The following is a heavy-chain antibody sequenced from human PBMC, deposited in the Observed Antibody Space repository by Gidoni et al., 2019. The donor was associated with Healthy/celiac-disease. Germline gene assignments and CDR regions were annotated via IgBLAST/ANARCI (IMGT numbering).Heavy chain of an antibody. CDR1: GYTFTGYY. D-gene: IGHD3-10*01. CDR3: ARAVSDYYGSGSYYEAFDY. CDR2: INPNSGGT. Sequence: QVQLVQSGAEVKKPGASVKVSCKASGYTFTGYYMHWVRQAPGQGLEWMGWINPNSGGTNYAQKFQGRVTMTRDTSISTAYMELSRLRSDDTAVYYCARAVSDYYGSGSYYEAFDYWGQGTLVTVSS. V-gene: IGHV1-2*02. J-gene: IGHJ4*02.